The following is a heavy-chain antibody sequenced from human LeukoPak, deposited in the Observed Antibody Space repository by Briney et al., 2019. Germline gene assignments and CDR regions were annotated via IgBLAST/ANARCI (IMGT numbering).Heavy chain of an antibody. CDR2: ISSSSTYI. D-gene: IGHD3-10*01. Sequence: KSGGSLRLSCAASGFTFSSYSMNWVRQAPGERPEWVSSISSSSTYIYYADSVKGRFTISRGDAKNSLFLQMNSLRAEDTAVYYCARDSYQDYYGRFDPWGQGTLVIVSS. CDR1: GFTFSSYS. V-gene: IGHV3-21*01. J-gene: IGHJ5*02. CDR3: ARDSYQDYYGRFDP.